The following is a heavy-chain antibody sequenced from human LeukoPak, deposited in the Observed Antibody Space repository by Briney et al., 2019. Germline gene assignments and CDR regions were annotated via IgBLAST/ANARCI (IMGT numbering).Heavy chain of an antibody. Sequence: PGRSLRLSCAASGFTFDDYAMHWVRQAPGKGLEWVSAIGGSGGSTCYADSVKGRFTISRDNSKNTLYLQMNSLRAEDTAVYYCAKDGLGAFDYWGQGTLVTVSS. CDR2: IGGSGGST. J-gene: IGHJ4*02. V-gene: IGHV3-23*01. CDR3: AKDGLGAFDY. D-gene: IGHD3-16*01. CDR1: GFTFDDYA.